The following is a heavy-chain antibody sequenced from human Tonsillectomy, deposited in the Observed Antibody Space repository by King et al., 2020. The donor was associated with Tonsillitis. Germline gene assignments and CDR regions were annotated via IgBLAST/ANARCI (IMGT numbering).Heavy chain of an antibody. V-gene: IGHV1-18*01. J-gene: IGHJ5*02. CDR2: ISAYNGDT. D-gene: IGHD3-22*01. CDR1: GYTFSTYA. Sequence: VQLVQSGAEVKEPGASVKVSCKASGYTFSTYAISWVRQAPGQGLEWMGWISAYNGDTNYAQRFQGRVTMTTDTSTSTAYMERGSLRSDVTAVYYCAREDSSWGWFDPWGQGTLVTVSS. CDR3: AREDSSWGWFDP.